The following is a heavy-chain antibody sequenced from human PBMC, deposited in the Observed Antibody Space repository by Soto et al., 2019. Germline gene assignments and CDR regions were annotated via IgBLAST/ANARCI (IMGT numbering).Heavy chain of an antibody. CDR1: GGSISSSSYY. V-gene: IGHV4-39*01. Sequence: SETLSLTCTVSGGSISSSSYYWGWIRQPPGKGLEWIGSIYYSGSTYYNPSLKSRVTISVDTSKNQFSLKLSSVTAADTAVYYCARLTRTILYPALFQHWGQGTLVTVSS. CDR2: IYYSGST. J-gene: IGHJ1*01. CDR3: ARLTRTILYPALFQH. D-gene: IGHD2-8*01.